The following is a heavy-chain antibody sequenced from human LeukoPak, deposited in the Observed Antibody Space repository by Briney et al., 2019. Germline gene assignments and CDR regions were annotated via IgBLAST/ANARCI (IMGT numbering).Heavy chain of an antibody. Sequence: SQSLSLTCAISGDSVSSNSVTWNWIRQSPSRGLEWLGRTYYRSTWYNDYAVSVRGRITVNPDTSKNQFSLHLNSVTPEDTAVYYCARRLTQYDCFDPWGQGILVTVSS. J-gene: IGHJ5*02. V-gene: IGHV6-1*01. CDR3: ARRLTQYDCFDP. CDR1: GDSVSSNSVT. CDR2: TYYRSTWYN. D-gene: IGHD2-2*01.